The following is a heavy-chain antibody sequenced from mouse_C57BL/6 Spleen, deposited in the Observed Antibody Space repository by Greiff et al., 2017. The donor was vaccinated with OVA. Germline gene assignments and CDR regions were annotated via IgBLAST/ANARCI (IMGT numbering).Heavy chain of an antibody. J-gene: IGHJ1*03. Sequence: EVMLVESGGGLVQPGGSLSLSCAASGFTFTDYYMSWVRQPPGKALEWLGFIRNKANGYTTEYSASVKGRFTISRDNSQSILYLQMNALRAEDSATYYCARSYYGSSYDWYFDVWGTGTTVTVSS. CDR2: IRNKANGYTT. CDR3: ARSYYGSSYDWYFDV. V-gene: IGHV7-3*01. CDR1: GFTFTDYY. D-gene: IGHD1-1*01.